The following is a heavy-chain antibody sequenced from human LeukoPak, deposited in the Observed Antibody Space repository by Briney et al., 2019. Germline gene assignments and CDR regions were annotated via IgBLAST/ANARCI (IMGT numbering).Heavy chain of an antibody. V-gene: IGHV1-18*01. Sequence: GASVKVSCKASGYTFTSYGISWVRQAPGQGLEWMGWISAYNGNTNYAQKLQGRVTMTTDTSTSTAYMELRSLRSDDTAVYYCARDGVGYCSSTSRYLGYWGQGTLVTVSS. CDR2: ISAYNGNT. CDR1: GYTFTSYG. J-gene: IGHJ4*02. D-gene: IGHD2-2*01. CDR3: ARDGVGYCSSTSRYLGY.